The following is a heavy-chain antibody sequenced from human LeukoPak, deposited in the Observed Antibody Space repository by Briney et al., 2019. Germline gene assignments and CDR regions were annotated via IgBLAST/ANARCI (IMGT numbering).Heavy chain of an antibody. Sequence: GGSLRLSCAASGFTFSTYAMTWVRQAPGKGLEWVSTINSGGSTYYADSVKGRFTISRDNSKNTLYLQMNSLRAEDTAVYYCAKRSGDVWGKGTTVTISS. CDR3: AKRSGDV. J-gene: IGHJ6*04. CDR2: INSGGST. CDR1: GFTFSTYA. V-gene: IGHV3-23*01.